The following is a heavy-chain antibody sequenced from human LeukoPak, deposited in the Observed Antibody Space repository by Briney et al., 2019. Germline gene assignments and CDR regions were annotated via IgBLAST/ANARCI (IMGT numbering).Heavy chain of an antibody. V-gene: IGHV4-34*01. CDR3: ARADIVLMVSASGTYYFDY. CDR1: GGSFSGCY. Sequence: SETLSLTCAVYGGSFSGCYWSWIRQPPGKGLEWIGEINHSGSTNYNPSLKSRVTISVDTSKNQFSLKLSSVTAADTAVYYCARADIVLMVSASGTYYFDYWGQGTLVTVSS. D-gene: IGHD2-8*01. CDR2: INHSGST. J-gene: IGHJ4*02.